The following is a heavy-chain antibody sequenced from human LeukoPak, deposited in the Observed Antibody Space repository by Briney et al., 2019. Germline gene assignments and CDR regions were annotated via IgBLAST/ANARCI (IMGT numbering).Heavy chain of an antibody. V-gene: IGHV3-23*01. D-gene: IGHD1-26*01. CDR2: ISGSGGST. Sequence: GGSLRLPCAASGFTFSSYAMSWVRQAPGKGLEWVSAISGSGGSTYYADSVKGRFTISRDNSKNTLYLQMNSLRAEDTAVYYCAKDNLSYGGSFHFDFWGQGTLVTVSS. J-gene: IGHJ4*02. CDR1: GFTFSSYA. CDR3: AKDNLSYGGSFHFDF.